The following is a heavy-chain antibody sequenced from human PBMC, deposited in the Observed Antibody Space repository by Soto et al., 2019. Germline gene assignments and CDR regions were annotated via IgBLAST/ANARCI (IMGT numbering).Heavy chain of an antibody. CDR3: ARDFDTSGYFSNFAY. J-gene: IGHJ4*02. Sequence: QVQLVQSGAEVKKPASAVKVSCTASGGTFSSYSFSLVRQAPGQGREWMGGIVPLFGTANYAQLFEGRVTITADRSTSTAYMELSSLRSEDTAVYYCARDFDTSGYFSNFAYWGQGTLVTVSS. CDR1: GGTFSSYS. CDR2: IVPLFGTA. D-gene: IGHD3-22*01. V-gene: IGHV1-69*06.